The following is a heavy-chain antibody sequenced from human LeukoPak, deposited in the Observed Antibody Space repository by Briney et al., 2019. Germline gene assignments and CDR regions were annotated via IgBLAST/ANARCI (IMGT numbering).Heavy chain of an antibody. CDR3: ARTSTVTSNWFDP. V-gene: IGHV4-61*02. CDR1: GGSMNSGSFY. CDR2: IYTNGIT. D-gene: IGHD4-11*01. J-gene: IGHJ5*02. Sequence: PSGTLSLTCTVSGGSMNSGSFYWSWIRQPAGKGLEWLGRIYTNGITNYDPSLRGRVTMSVDTSKNQFSLRLSSVTAADTAVYYCARTSTVTSNWFDPWGQGTLVTVSS.